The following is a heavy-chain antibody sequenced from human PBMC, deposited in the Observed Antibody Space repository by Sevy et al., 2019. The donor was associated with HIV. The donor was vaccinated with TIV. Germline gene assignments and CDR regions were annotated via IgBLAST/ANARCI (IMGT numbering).Heavy chain of an antibody. D-gene: IGHD4-17*01. CDR3: AQEDYGGNLPNYFAS. CDR1: GFTFSDHG. CDR2: ISYDGNNR. Sequence: GGSLRLSCAASGFTFSDHGMHWVRQAPGKGLDWVAAISYDGNNRYYADSVKGRFTISRDNSKNTLYLQMDSVRPEDTAGYYCAQEDYGGNLPNYFASWGQGTRVTVSS. V-gene: IGHV3-30*18. J-gene: IGHJ4*02.